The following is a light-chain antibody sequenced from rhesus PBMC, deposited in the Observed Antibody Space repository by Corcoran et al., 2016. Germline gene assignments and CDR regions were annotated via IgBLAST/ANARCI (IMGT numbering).Light chain of an antibody. CDR3: QQHDNTPYS. J-gene: IGKJ2*01. CDR1: QGISNW. CDR2: RSS. V-gene: IGKV1-69*01. Sequence: DIQMTQSPSSLSASVGDRVTITCRASQGISNWLAWYQQKPGKAPKLLIYRSSNLETGVPSRISGSGSGTDFTLTISILQPEDIATYYCQQHDNTPYSFDQVTKVEIK.